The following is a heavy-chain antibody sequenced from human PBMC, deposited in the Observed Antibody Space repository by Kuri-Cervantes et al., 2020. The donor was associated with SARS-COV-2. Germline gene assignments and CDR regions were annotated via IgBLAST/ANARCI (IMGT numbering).Heavy chain of an antibody. CDR2: ISSSSSTI. Sequence: GESLKISCAASGFTFSSYSMNWVRQAPGKGLEWVSYISSSSSTIYYADSVKGRFTISRDNAKNSLYLQMNSLRDEDTAVYYCARDANYGPRLPRKFDYWGQGTLVTVSS. CDR3: ARDANYGPRLPRKFDY. D-gene: IGHD5-12*01. J-gene: IGHJ4*02. CDR1: GFTFSSYS. V-gene: IGHV3-48*02.